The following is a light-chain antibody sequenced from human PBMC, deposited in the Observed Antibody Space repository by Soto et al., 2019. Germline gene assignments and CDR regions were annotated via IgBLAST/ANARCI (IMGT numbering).Light chain of an antibody. CDR1: QSVSIK. Sequence: EIVMTQSRATLSVSRGERATLSCRASQSVSIKLAWYQQKPGQAPRLLIYGASNRATGIPDRFSGSGSGTDFTLTISSLEPEDAAVYYCQQRSTWPPITSGQGTRLEIK. CDR2: GAS. V-gene: IGKV3-11*01. CDR3: QQRSTWPPIT. J-gene: IGKJ5*01.